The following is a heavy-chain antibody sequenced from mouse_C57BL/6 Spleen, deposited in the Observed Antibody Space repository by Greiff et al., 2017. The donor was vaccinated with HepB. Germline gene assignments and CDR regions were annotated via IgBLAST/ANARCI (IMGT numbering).Heavy chain of an antibody. D-gene: IGHD1-1*01. CDR2: IDPSDSYT. V-gene: IGHV1-59*01. J-gene: IGHJ4*01. Sequence: QVQLQQSGAELVRPGTSVKLSCKASGYTFTSYWMHWVKQRPGQGLEWIGVIDPSDSYTNYNQKFKGKATLTVDTSSSTAYMQLSSLTSEDSAVYYCARRAVVAHYYAMDYWGQGTSVTVSS. CDR1: GYTFTSYW. CDR3: ARRAVVAHYYAMDY.